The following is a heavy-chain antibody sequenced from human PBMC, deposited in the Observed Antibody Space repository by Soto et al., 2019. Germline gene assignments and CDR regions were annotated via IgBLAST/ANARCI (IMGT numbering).Heavy chain of an antibody. V-gene: IGHV4-59*01. CDR3: ARGGLAARKGRWFDP. D-gene: IGHD6-13*01. CDR2: IHYSGST. Sequence: PSETLSLTCTVSVGSINSYYWGWIRQPRGKGLEWIGYIHYSGSTNYNPSLKSRVTISVDTPKNQFSLKVNSMTAADTAVYYCARGGLAARKGRWFDPWGQGTLVTVSS. J-gene: IGHJ5*02. CDR1: VGSINSYY.